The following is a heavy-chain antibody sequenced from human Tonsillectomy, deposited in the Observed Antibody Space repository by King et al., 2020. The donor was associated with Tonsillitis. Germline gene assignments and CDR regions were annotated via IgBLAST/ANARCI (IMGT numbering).Heavy chain of an antibody. V-gene: IGHV1-69*12. D-gene: IGHD3-10*01. CDR3: ARGGLLWFGELPKYNWFDP. Sequence: QLVQSGAEVKKPGSSVKVSCKASGGTFSSYAISWVRQAPGQGLEWMGGIIPIFGTANYAQKFQGRVTITADESTSTAYMELSSLRSEDTAVDYCARGGLLWFGELPKYNWFDPWGQGTLVTVSS. CDR2: IIPIFGTA. J-gene: IGHJ5*02. CDR1: GGTFSSYA.